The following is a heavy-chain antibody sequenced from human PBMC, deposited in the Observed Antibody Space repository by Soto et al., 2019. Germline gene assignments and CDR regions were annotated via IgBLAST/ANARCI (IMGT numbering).Heavy chain of an antibody. J-gene: IGHJ3*02. V-gene: IGHV1-69*01. Sequence: QVQLVQSGAEVKKPGSSVKVSCKASGGTFSTYAISWVRQAPGQGLEWMGGIIPIFGTAKYAQKFQGRVTITADESPSTAYMELSSLRSEDTAVYYWAREIFGVIISGGRDAFDIWGQGTMVTVSS. CDR2: IIPIFGTA. CDR1: GGTFSTYA. CDR3: AREIFGVIISGGRDAFDI. D-gene: IGHD3-3*01.